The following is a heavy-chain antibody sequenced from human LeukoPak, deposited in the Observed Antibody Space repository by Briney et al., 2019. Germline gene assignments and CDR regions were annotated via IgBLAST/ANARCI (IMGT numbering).Heavy chain of an antibody. J-gene: IGHJ5*02. CDR1: GYSISSGYY. Sequence: SETLSLTCAVSGYSISSGYYWGWIRQPPGKGLEWIGSIYHSGSTYFNPSLKSRVTISVDTSKNQFSLKLSSVTAADTAVYYCARVMVVVTAKYNWFDPWGQGTLVTVSS. V-gene: IGHV4-38-2*01. CDR3: ARVMVVVTAKYNWFDP. CDR2: IYHSGST. D-gene: IGHD2-21*02.